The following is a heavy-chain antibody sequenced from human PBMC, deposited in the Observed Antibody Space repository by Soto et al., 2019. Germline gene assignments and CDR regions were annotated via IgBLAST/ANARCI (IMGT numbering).Heavy chain of an antibody. CDR1: GYTLTELS. CDR2: FDPEDGET. CDR3: AGDEPTYCGGDCYSWDAFDI. D-gene: IGHD2-21*02. J-gene: IGHJ3*02. V-gene: IGHV1-24*01. Sequence: GASVKVSCKVSGYTLTELSMHWVRQAPGKGLEWMGGFDPEDGETIYAQKFQGRVTITADESTSTAYMELSSLRSEDTAVYYCAGDEPTYCGGDCYSWDAFDIWGQGTMVTVSS.